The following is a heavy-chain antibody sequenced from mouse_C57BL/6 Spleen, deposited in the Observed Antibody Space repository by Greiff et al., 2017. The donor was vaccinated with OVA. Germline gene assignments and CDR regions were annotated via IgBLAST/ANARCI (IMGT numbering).Heavy chain of an antibody. D-gene: IGHD3-2*02. Sequence: EVKVVESVAELVRPGASVKLSCTASGFNIKNTYMHWVKQRPEQGLEWIGRIDPANGNTKYAPKFQGKATITADTSSNTAYLQLSSLTSEDTAIYYCARQLRLPYYFDYWGQGTTLTVSS. CDR2: IDPANGNT. V-gene: IGHV14-3*01. CDR3: ARQLRLPYYFDY. J-gene: IGHJ2*01. CDR1: GFNIKNTY.